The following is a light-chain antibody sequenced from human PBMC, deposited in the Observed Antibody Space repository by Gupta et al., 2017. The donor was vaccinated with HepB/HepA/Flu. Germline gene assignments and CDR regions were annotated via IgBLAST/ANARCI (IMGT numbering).Light chain of an antibody. J-gene: IGLJ2*01. CDR3: QSYDSGLSGLV. CDR2: GNN. V-gene: IGLV1-40*01. CDR1: RSNIVAGYD. Sequence: QSVLTQPPSVSGAPGQKVTFSCPGRRSNIVAGYDVHWYQQLPATAPKVLLYGNNNRPSGVPARFSCAKSGTSAALAITGLLAEDEADYYCQSYDSGLSGLVFGGGTKLTVL.